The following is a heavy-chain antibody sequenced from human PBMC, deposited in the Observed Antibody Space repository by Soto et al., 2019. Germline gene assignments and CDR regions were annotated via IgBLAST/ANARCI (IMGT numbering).Heavy chain of an antibody. CDR2: ISAYNGNT. J-gene: IGHJ6*02. CDR3: ARMVIIRVDYYYYGMDA. Sequence: ASVKVSCKASGYTFTSYGISWVRQAPGQGLEWMGWISAYNGNTNYAQKLQGRVTMTTDTSTSTAYMELRSLRSDDTAVYYCARMVIIRVDYYYYGMDAWGQGTTVTVSS. V-gene: IGHV1-18*01. CDR1: GYTFTSYG. D-gene: IGHD3-3*01.